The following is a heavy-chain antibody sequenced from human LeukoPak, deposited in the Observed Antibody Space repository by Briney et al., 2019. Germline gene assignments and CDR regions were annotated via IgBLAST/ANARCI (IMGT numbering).Heavy chain of an antibody. Sequence: ASVKVSCKASGYTFTSYGISWVRQAPGQGLEWMGWISAYNGNTNYAQKLQGRVTMTTDTSTSTAYMELRSLRSDDTAVYYCARGPYDYVWGSYPKNDYWGQGNLVTVSS. J-gene: IGHJ4*02. CDR1: GYTFTSYG. CDR2: ISAYNGNT. V-gene: IGHV1-18*01. D-gene: IGHD3-16*02. CDR3: ARGPYDYVWGSYPKNDY.